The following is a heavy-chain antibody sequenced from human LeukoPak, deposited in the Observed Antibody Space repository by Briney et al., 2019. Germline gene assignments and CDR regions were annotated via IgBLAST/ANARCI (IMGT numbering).Heavy chain of an antibody. CDR3: ARDLRMGGPWRQFDY. Sequence: SSETLSLTCTVSGGSISSYYWSWIRQPPGKGLEWIGSSYHSGGTDYNPSLKSRITISVDTSKNQFSLQLNSLTAADTAVYYCARDLRMGGPWRQFDYWGQGTPVTVSS. CDR1: GGSISSYY. CDR2: SYHSGGT. J-gene: IGHJ4*02. V-gene: IGHV4-59*12. D-gene: IGHD3-16*01.